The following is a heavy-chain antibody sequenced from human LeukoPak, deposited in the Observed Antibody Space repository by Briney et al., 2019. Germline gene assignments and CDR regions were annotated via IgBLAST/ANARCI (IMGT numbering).Heavy chain of an antibody. CDR2: ISGSGGST. J-gene: IGHJ4*02. CDR3: AKGKASGWYIVDY. CDR1: GFTFSSYG. Sequence: GGSLRLSCAASGFTFSSYGMSWVRQAPGKGLEWVSAISGSGGSTYYADSVRGRFTISRDNSKNTLYLQMNSLRAEDTAVYYCAKGKASGWYIVDYWGQGTLVTVSS. D-gene: IGHD6-19*01. V-gene: IGHV3-23*01.